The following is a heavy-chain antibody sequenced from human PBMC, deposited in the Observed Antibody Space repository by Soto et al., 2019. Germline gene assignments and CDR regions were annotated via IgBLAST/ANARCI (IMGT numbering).Heavy chain of an antibody. V-gene: IGHV3-33*01. Sequence: GGSLRLSCAASGFTFSSYGMNWVRQAPGKGLEWAAVIWHVGSNKYYAESVKGRFTISRDNSKNTLYMHMNSLRAEDTAVYCCARAGVFSRDGNDNNGMDARCPAATLPVSS. CDR1: GFTFSSYG. CDR2: IWHVGSNK. J-gene: IGHJ6*02. CDR3: ARAGVFSRDGNDNNGMDA. D-gene: IGHD1-1*01.